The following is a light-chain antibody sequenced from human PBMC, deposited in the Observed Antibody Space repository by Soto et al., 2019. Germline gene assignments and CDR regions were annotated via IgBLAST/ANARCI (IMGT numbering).Light chain of an antibody. CDR3: QQFYMGLT. CDR2: DVS. J-gene: IGKJ1*01. Sequence: DIPMTKSPSTLAASLGDRVTITCRASQSVRGSLAWYQQQPGKAAKLLIYDVSNLESGVPSRFSGCRSGTEFTLSISSLQPDDFGNYYCQQFYMGLTFEQGTRVDLK. V-gene: IGKV1-5*01. CDR1: QSVRGS.